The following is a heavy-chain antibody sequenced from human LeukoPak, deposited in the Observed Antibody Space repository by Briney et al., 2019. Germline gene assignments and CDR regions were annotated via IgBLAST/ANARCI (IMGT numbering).Heavy chain of an antibody. V-gene: IGHV4-34*01. CDR1: GGSFSGYY. CDR3: ARGVYDFWSGYYIWFDP. CDR2: INHSGST. Sequence: SETLSFTCAVYGGSFSGYYWSWIRQPPGKGLEWIGEINHSGSTNYNPSLKSRVTISVDTSKNQFSLKLSSVTAADTAVYYCARGVYDFWSGYYIWFDPWGQGTLVTVSS. J-gene: IGHJ5*02. D-gene: IGHD3-3*01.